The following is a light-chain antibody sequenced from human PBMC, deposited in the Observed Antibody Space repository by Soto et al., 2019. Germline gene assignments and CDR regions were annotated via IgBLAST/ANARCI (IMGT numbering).Light chain of an antibody. CDR2: RND. CDR3: VAWDDSLSGRV. J-gene: IGLJ3*02. CDR1: GSNIGSHD. Sequence: QPVLTQPPSASGTPGQRVTISCYGSGSNIGSHDVYWYQHLPGTAPKVLIYRNDQRPSGVPDRFSASRSGTSASLAISGLRSEDEADYYCVAWDDSLSGRVFGGGTKLTVL. V-gene: IGLV1-47*02.